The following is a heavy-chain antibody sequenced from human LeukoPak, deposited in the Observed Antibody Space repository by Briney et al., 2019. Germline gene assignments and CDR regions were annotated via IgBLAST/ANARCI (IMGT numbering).Heavy chain of an antibody. Sequence: PGGSLRLSCAASGFTFSSYAMHWVRQAPGKGLEWVAVISYDGSNKYYADSVKGRFTISRDNSKNTLYLQMNSLRAEDTAVYYCAGDSSSGLRDYYYGMDVWGQGTTVTVSS. CDR3: AGDSSSGLRDYYYGMDV. J-gene: IGHJ6*02. CDR1: GFTFSSYA. V-gene: IGHV3-30-3*01. CDR2: ISYDGSNK. D-gene: IGHD6-13*01.